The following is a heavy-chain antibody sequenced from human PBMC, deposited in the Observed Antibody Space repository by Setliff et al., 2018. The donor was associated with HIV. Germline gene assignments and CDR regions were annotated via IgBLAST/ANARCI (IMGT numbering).Heavy chain of an antibody. D-gene: IGHD4-17*01. CDR2: INPNTGLT. J-gene: IGHJ3*01. CDR1: GYTFSGNY. V-gene: IGHV1-2*02. CDR3: ARGQASNDYGVSF. Sequence: ASVKVSCKASGYTFSGNYIHWVRQAPGQGLEWMGWINPNTGLTNYAQKFQGRVTMTRDTSITTAYMELSRLRSDDTAVYYCARGQASNDYGVSFWGQGTMVTVSS.